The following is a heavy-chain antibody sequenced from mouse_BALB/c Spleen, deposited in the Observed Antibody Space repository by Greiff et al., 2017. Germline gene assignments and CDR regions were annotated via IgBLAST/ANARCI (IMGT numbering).Heavy chain of an antibody. D-gene: IGHD2-14*01. J-gene: IGHJ3*01. CDR3: TRESYRYDDQAWFAY. V-gene: IGHV1-5*01. Sequence: VQLKQSGTVLARPGASVKMSCKASGYSFTSYWMHWVKQRPGQGLEWIGAIYPGNSDTSYNQKFKGKAKLTAVTSASTAYMELSSLTNEDSAVYYCTRESYRYDDQAWFAYWGQGTLVTVSA. CDR1: GYSFTSYW. CDR2: IYPGNSDT.